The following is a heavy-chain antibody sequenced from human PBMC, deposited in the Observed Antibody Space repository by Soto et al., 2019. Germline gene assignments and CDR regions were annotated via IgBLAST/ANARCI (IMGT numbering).Heavy chain of an antibody. CDR2: IIPIFGTA. J-gene: IGHJ6*02. D-gene: IGHD5-18*01. V-gene: IGHV1-69*13. CDR3: ASATDSYCYGPGFERMYV. CDR1: GGTFSSYA. Sequence: SVKVSCKASGGTFSSYAISWVRQAPGQGLEWMGGIIPIFGTANYAQKFQGRVTITADESTSTAYMELSSLRSEDTAVYYCASATDSYCYGPGFERMYVWGQGSKVTVYS.